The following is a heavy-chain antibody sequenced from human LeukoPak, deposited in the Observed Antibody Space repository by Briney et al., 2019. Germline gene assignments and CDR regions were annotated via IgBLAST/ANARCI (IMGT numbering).Heavy chain of an antibody. CDR1: GYSFTSYW. J-gene: IGHJ3*02. CDR2: SYPGDSDT. CDR3: ARRLRYCSGGSCYSQAFDI. V-gene: IGHV5-51*01. Sequence: GESLKISCKGSGYSFTSYWIGWVRQMPGKGLEWMGISYPGDSDTRYSPSFQGQVTISADKSISTAYLQWSSLKASDTAMYYCARRLRYCSGGSCYSQAFDIWGQGTMATVSS. D-gene: IGHD2-15*01.